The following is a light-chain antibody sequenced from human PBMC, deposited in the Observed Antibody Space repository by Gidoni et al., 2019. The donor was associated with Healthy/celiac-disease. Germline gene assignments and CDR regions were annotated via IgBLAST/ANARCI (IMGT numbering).Light chain of an antibody. J-gene: IGLJ1*01. CDR3: CSYAGSSSYV. V-gene: IGLV2-23*02. CDR2: EVS. CDR1: SIYVGSYNL. Sequence: QSALTQPASVSGSPGQSITISCTGTSIYVGSYNLVSWYQQHPGKAPKLMIYEVSKRPSGVSNRFSGSKSGNTASLTISGLQAEDEADYYCCSYAGSSSYVFGTGTKVTVL.